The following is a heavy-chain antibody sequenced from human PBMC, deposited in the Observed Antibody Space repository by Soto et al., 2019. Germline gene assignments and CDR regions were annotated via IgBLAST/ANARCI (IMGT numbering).Heavy chain of an antibody. J-gene: IGHJ4*02. CDR1: GGTFSSYA. CDR2: IIPIFGTE. Sequence: SVKVSCKASGGTFSSYAISWVRQAPGQGLEWMGGIIPIFGTENYAQKFQGRVTITADESTSTAYMELSSLRSEDTAVYYCASAYSGYDPHHFDYWGQGSLVTVSS. D-gene: IGHD5-12*01. CDR3: ASAYSGYDPHHFDY. V-gene: IGHV1-69*13.